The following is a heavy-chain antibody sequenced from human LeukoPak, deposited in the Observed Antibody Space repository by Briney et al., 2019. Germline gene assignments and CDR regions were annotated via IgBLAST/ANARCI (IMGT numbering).Heavy chain of an antibody. D-gene: IGHD2-21*02. Sequence: QAGGSLRLSCAASGFTFSTYTMYWVRHPPGKGLEWVAHINPDGRDTYYVDSVKGRFTISRDNAQNSMYLQMNSLRVEDTAVYYCTSWGDTTAEYFQRWGQGTLVTVSS. J-gene: IGHJ1*01. CDR2: INPDGRDT. V-gene: IGHV3-7*01. CDR1: GFTFSTYT. CDR3: TSWGDTTAEYFQR.